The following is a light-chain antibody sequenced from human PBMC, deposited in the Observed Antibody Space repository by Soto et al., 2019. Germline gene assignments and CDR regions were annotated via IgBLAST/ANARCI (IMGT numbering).Light chain of an antibody. J-gene: IGKJ1*01. CDR2: RAS. CDR3: QQFDSFPT. V-gene: IGKV1-5*03. Sequence: DIQMTQSPSTLSASVGDGVTITCRASQSISTYLAWYQQKPGKAPKLLIYRASNLESGVPSRFSGSGSGTEFTLTISSLQPDDFATYYCQQFDSFPTFGKGTKVEIK. CDR1: QSISTY.